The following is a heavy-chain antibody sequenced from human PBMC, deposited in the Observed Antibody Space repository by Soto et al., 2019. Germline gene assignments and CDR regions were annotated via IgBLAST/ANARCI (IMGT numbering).Heavy chain of an antibody. D-gene: IGHD1-26*01. CDR2: ISSSAYTI. Sequence: EVQLVESGGGLVQPGGSLRLSCAASGFTFSSYEMNWVRQAPGKGLEWVSYISSSAYTIYYADSVKGRFTISRDNAKNSLYLQMNSLRAEDTAIYYCARDKEAWVAQNQPFDYWGQGTLVTVSS. J-gene: IGHJ4*02. CDR1: GFTFSSYE. V-gene: IGHV3-48*03. CDR3: ARDKEAWVAQNQPFDY.